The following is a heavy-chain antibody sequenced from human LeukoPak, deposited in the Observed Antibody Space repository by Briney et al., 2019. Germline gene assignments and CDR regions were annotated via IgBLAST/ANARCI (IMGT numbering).Heavy chain of an antibody. CDR3: ARGGGYSYGY. J-gene: IGHJ4*02. Sequence: SQTLSLTCTVSGGSIISGGYDWSRIRQHPGKGLEWIGYIYYSGSTYYNPSPKSRVTISVDTSKNQFSLKLSSVTAADTAVYYCARGGGYSYGYWGQGTLVTVSS. D-gene: IGHD5-18*01. CDR2: IYYSGST. V-gene: IGHV4-31*03. CDR1: GGSIISGGYD.